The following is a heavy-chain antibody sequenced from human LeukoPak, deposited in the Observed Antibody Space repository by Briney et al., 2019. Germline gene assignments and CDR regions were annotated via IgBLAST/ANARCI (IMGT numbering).Heavy chain of an antibody. V-gene: IGHV3-73*01. D-gene: IGHD5-18*01. Sequence: GGSLRLSCAASGFTFSGSALHWVRQASGKGLEWVGRIRSTANGYATAYAASVKGRFTISRDNSKNTLYLQMNSLRAEDTAVYYCAKDLASKIQLWLPSDYWGQGTLVTVSS. J-gene: IGHJ4*02. CDR2: IRSTANGYAT. CDR1: GFTFSGSA. CDR3: AKDLASKIQLWLPSDY.